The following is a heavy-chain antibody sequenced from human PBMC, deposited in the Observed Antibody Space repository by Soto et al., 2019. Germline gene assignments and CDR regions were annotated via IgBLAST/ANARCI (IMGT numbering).Heavy chain of an antibody. Sequence: PGGPLRLSFAAPGFIFTRSSMNWVRQSPGKGLEWVSSISSTTNYIYYGNSMKDRFTIPRDNAKNSLYLEMNSLRAEDTTVYYCARESEDLTSNFDYWGQGTLVTVSS. V-gene: IGHV3-21*06. CDR2: ISSTTNYI. CDR1: GFIFTRSS. CDR3: ARESEDLTSNFDY. J-gene: IGHJ4*02.